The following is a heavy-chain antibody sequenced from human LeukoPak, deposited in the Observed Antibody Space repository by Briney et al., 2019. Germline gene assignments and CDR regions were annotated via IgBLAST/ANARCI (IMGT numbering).Heavy chain of an antibody. CDR2: MYYSGGT. CDR1: GXFINSYY. Sequence: SETLSLTCTVSGXFINSYYGSWIRQPPGKGLEWIGHMYYSGGTNYNPSLKSRVTISVDTSKNQFSLKLSSVTAADTAVYYCTRRCKDAYTLYCFDYWGQGTLVTVSS. D-gene: IGHD5-24*01. J-gene: IGHJ4*02. CDR3: TRRCKDAYTLYCFDY. V-gene: IGHV4-59*01.